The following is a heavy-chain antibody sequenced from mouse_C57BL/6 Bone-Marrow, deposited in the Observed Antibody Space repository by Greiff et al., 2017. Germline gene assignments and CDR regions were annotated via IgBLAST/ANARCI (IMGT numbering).Heavy chain of an antibody. V-gene: IGHV1-15*01. CDR3: ARSGWVLPLFAY. CDR1: GYTFTDYE. Sequence: QVQLQQSGAELVRPGASVTLSCKASGYTFTDYEMHWVKQTPVHGLEWIGAIDPETGGTAYNQKFKGKATLTADKSSSTAYMELRSLTSEDSAVYYCARSGWVLPLFAYWGQGTLVTVSA. J-gene: IGHJ3*01. CDR2: IDPETGGT. D-gene: IGHD2-3*01.